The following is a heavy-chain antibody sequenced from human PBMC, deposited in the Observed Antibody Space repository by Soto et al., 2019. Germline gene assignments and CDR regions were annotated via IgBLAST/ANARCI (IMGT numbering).Heavy chain of an antibody. J-gene: IGHJ6*04. D-gene: IGHD3-3*01. CDR2: INWNGGST. Sequence: EVQLVESGGGVVRPGGSLRLSCAASGFTFDDYGMSWVRQAPGKGLEWVSGINWNGGSTGYADSVKGRFTISRDNAKNSLYLHMNSLRAEDTAWYHCVRGGRGVLRFLSDGWGKGTTVTVSS. CDR3: VRGGRGVLRFLSDG. CDR1: GFTFDDYG. V-gene: IGHV3-20*01.